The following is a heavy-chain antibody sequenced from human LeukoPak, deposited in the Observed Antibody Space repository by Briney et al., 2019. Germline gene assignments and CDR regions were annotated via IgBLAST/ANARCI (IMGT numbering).Heavy chain of an antibody. V-gene: IGHV4-59*08. CDR2: IYYSGST. CDR1: GGSISSYY. J-gene: IGHJ4*02. Sequence: SETLSLTCTVSGGSISSYYWNWIRQPPGKGLEWIGYIYYSGSTNYNPSLKSRVTISVDTSKSQFSLKLSSVTAADTAVYYCARHSGSGFDYWGQGTLVTVSS. CDR3: ARHSGSGFDY. D-gene: IGHD3-10*01.